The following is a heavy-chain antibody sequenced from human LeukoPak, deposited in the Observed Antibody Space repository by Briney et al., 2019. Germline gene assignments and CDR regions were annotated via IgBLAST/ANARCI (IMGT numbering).Heavy chain of an antibody. CDR3: ARHSGGLTGTTDWFDP. Sequence: SPPMHLPCTLSGSSLSSSSHYCRWIRQPPENSLWWSRSISNSPTTYYSLSPKSRVAISVDTSKNQFSLKVNSVTAADTAVYYCARHSGGLTGTTDWFDPWGQGTVVTVSS. CDR2: ISNSPTT. D-gene: IGHD1-14*01. J-gene: IGHJ5*02. V-gene: IGHV4-39*01. CDR1: GSSLSSSSHY.